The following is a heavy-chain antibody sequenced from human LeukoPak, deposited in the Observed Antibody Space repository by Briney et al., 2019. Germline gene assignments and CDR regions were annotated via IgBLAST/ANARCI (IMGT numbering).Heavy chain of an antibody. CDR1: GFTFSTYA. Sequence: GGSLRLSCAASGFTFSTYAMTWVRQAPGKGLEWLSAISGSGGSTYYADSVKGRFTISRDNSKNTLYLQMNSLRAEDTAQYYWAKRQKEGYFDYWGQGTLVTVSS. V-gene: IGHV3-23*01. J-gene: IGHJ4*02. CDR2: ISGSGGST. CDR3: AKRQKEGYFDY.